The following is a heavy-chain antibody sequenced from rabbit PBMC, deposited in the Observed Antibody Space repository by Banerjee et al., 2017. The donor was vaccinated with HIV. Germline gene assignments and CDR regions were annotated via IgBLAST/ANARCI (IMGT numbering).Heavy chain of an antibody. CDR2: IYTGSGST. CDR1: GIDFSSDYY. J-gene: IGHJ4*01. V-gene: IGHV1S45*01. CDR3: ARDAGYAGSNL. Sequence: QEQLEESGGGLVKPGGTLTLTCKASGIDFSSDYYMCWVRQAPGKGLEWIASIYTGSGSTYYASWAKGRFTISKTSSTTVTLQMTSLTAADTATYFCARDAGYAGSNLWGQGTLVTVS. D-gene: IGHD4-2*01.